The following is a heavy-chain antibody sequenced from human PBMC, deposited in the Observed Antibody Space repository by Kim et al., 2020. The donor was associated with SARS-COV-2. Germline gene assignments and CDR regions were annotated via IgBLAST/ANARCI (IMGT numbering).Heavy chain of an antibody. Sequence: GKGRLTISRDNAKNSLYLQMNSLRAGDTAVYYCAREIRFLEWLSMRGMDVWGQGTTVTVSS. J-gene: IGHJ6*02. V-gene: IGHV3-11*06. D-gene: IGHD3-3*01. CDR3: AREIRFLEWLSMRGMDV.